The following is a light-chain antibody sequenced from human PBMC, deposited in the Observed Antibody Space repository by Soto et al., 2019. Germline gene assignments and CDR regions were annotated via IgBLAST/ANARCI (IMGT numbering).Light chain of an antibody. CDR3: QQYSGVPYT. CDR1: ESISRDY. Sequence: EIVLTQSPGTLSLSPGQRATLFCRASESISRDYLAWYQQRLFQATRLLIDGATSGATGIPDWFSGSGSGTVFTITISRLEPEDFALFYYQQYSGVPYTFGQGTKLEIK. J-gene: IGKJ2*01. V-gene: IGKV3-20*01. CDR2: GAT.